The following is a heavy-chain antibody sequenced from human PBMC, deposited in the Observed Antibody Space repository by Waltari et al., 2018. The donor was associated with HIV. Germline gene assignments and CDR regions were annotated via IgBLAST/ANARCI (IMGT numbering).Heavy chain of an antibody. D-gene: IGHD2-15*01. CDR1: GRSISSSSYY. CDR2: IYYSGST. Sequence: QLQLQESGPGLVKPSETLSLTCTVSGRSISSSSYYWGWIRQPPGKGLEWIGSIYYSGSTYYNPSLKSRVTISVDTSKNQFSLKLSSVTAADTAVYYCARHSGECGGSCYFYYYGMDVWGQGTTVTVSS. V-gene: IGHV4-39*01. CDR3: ARHSGECGGSCYFYYYGMDV. J-gene: IGHJ6*02.